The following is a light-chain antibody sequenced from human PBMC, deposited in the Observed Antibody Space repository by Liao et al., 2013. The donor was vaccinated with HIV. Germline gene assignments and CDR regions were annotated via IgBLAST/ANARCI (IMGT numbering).Light chain of an antibody. CDR1: KLGDKY. CDR3: QVWDSSSDYVV. V-gene: IGLV3-1*01. J-gene: IGLJ2*01. CDR2: YDS. Sequence: SYELTQPPSVSVSPGQTASITCSGDKLGDKYACWYQQKPGQAPVLVIFYDSDRPSGIPERFSGSNAGNTATLTISRVEAGDEADYYCQVWDSSSDYVVFGGGTKLTVL.